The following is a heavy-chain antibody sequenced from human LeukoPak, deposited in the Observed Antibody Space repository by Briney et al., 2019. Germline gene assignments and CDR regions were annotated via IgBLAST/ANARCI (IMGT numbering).Heavy chain of an antibody. J-gene: IGHJ2*01. CDR1: GFTFSDNY. Sequence: GGSLRLSCAASGFTFSDNYMSWIRQAPGKGLEWVSYISSSGNTTYNADSVKGRFTISRDNAKNSLYLQMNSLRAEDTAVYYCARVVGAGYFDLWGRGTLVTVSS. CDR3: ARVVGAGYFDL. D-gene: IGHD1-26*01. V-gene: IGHV3-11*04. CDR2: ISSSGNTT.